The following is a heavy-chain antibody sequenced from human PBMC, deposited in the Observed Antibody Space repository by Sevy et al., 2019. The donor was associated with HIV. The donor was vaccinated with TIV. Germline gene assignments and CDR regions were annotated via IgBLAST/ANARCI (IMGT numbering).Heavy chain of an antibody. V-gene: IGHV3-9*01. J-gene: IGHJ4*02. CDR1: GLTFDNYG. Sequence: GGSLRLSCVVSGLTFDNYGMHWVRAVPGKGLEWVSGISWNSNSIRYADSVKGRFTISRDNAMNTLYLQIDSLRTEDTAIYYCAKVRDSGDLGAFDYWGQGTLVTVSS. D-gene: IGHD1-26*01. CDR3: AKVRDSGDLGAFDY. CDR2: ISWNSNSI.